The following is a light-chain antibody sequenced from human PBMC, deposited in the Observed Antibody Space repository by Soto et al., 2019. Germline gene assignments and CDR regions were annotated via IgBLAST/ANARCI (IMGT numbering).Light chain of an antibody. CDR3: QQRDKWPFT. CDR2: GAS. CDR1: HSVGTY. Sequence: VVLTQSPATLSLSPGKISTLSCRASHSVGTYLAWYQQKPVQGRGLRIYGASNRAPGIPARFSGSGSGTDFTLTISSLQTEDFALYYCQQRDKWPFTFGQGTRLEIK. J-gene: IGKJ5*01. V-gene: IGKV3-11*01.